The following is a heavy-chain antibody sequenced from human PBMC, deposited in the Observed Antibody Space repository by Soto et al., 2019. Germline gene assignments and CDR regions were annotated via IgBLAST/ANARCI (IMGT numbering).Heavy chain of an antibody. CDR2: IIPALGTA. J-gene: IGHJ2*01. V-gene: IGHV1-69*08. CDR3: ARPDFGDYWYFDL. D-gene: IGHD4-17*01. CDR1: GGTFSSHT. Sequence: QDQLVQSGAEVKKPGSSVKVSCKASGGTFSSHTFSWVRQAPGQGLEWMGRIIPALGTATYAQKFQGRVTITAYESATTVYMELNSLRSEDTAVYYCARPDFGDYWYFDLWGRGPLVTVSS.